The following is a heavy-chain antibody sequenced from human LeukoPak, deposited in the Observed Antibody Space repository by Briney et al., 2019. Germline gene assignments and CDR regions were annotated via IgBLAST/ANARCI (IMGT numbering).Heavy chain of an antibody. D-gene: IGHD2-15*01. CDR3: ARVRVVAATRYYYYMDV. Sequence: GGSLRLSCAASGFTFGSYWMHWVRQVPGKGLMWVSRIKTDGSSTSYADSVKGRFTISRDNAKNSLYLQMNSLRAEDTAVYYCARVRVVAATRYYYYMDVWGKGTTVTISS. CDR2: IKTDGSST. V-gene: IGHV3-74*01. J-gene: IGHJ6*03. CDR1: GFTFGSYW.